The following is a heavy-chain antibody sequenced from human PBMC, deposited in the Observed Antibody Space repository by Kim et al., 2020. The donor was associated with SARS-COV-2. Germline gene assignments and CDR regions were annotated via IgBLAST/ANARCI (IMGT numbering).Heavy chain of an antibody. CDR3: ARGLYSSSWQDYFVS. Sequence: GESVKGRFTISRDNSRNTVALQLSSVRVDDTAVYYCARGLYSSSWQDYFVSWGQGALVTVSS. J-gene: IGHJ4*02. V-gene: IGHV3-33*01. D-gene: IGHD6-19*01.